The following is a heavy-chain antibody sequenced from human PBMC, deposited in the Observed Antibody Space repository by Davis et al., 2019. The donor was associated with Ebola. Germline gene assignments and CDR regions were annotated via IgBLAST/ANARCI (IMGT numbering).Heavy chain of an antibody. CDR3: AKDIGIGTDY. CDR1: GFTFSSYA. V-gene: IGHV3-23*01. J-gene: IGHJ4*02. Sequence: GESLNIPCAAPGFTFSSYAMSWVRQAPGKGLEWVSAISGSGGSTYYADSVKGRFTISRDNSKNTLYLQMNSLRAEDTAVYYCAKDIGIGTDYWGQGTLVTVSS. CDR2: ISGSGGST. D-gene: IGHD3-16*02.